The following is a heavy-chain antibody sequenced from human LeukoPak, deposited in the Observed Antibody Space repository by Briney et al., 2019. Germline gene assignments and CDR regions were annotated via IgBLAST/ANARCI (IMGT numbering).Heavy chain of an antibody. V-gene: IGHV3-74*01. CDR3: VRDWRADI. J-gene: IGHJ3*02. CDR1: GFTFSSYW. Sequence: GRSLRLSCAVSGFTFSSYWMHWVRQAPGEGPVWVSRINSDESTISYADYVKGRFTISRDNAKNTLFLQMNSLRVEDTAVYYCVRDWRADIWGQGTMVTVSS. CDR2: INSDESTI.